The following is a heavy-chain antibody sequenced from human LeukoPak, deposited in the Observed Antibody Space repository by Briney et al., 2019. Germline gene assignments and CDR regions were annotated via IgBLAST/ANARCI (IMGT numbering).Heavy chain of an antibody. Sequence: GGSLRLSCGVSEFTFDDYVIHWVRQGPGKGLEWVAAMSWTSGSIAYADSVKGRFNIFRDNAQSSLYLQMNSLRAEDTAFYYCARSSGSYDSYYGVEVWGQGTTVIVSS. CDR1: EFTFDDYV. CDR3: ARSSGSYDSYYGVEV. CDR2: MSWTSGSI. D-gene: IGHD6-19*01. J-gene: IGHJ6*02. V-gene: IGHV3-9*01.